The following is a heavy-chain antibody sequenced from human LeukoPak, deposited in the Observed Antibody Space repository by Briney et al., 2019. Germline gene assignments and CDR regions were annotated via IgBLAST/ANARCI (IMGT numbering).Heavy chain of an antibody. CDR3: ARESSSGIVVAPFDP. CDR2: ISSSSTYI. J-gene: IGHJ5*02. V-gene: IGHV3-21*01. CDR1: GFTFSSYS. D-gene: IGHD2-15*01. Sequence: PGGSLRLSCAASGFTFSSYSMNWVRQAPGKGLEWVSSISSSSTYIYYADSVKGRFTISKDNAKNSLYLQMNSLRAEDTAVYYCARESSSGIVVAPFDPWGQGTLVTVSS.